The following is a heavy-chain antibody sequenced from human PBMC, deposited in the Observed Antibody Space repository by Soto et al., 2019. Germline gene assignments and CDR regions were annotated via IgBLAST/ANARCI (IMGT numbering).Heavy chain of an antibody. CDR1: GGSFSGYY. D-gene: IGHD6-6*01. CDR2: INHSGST. Sequence: SETLSLTCAVYGGSFSGYYWSWIRQPPGKGLEWIGEINHSGSTNYNPSLKSRVTISVDTSKNQFSLKLSSVTAADTAVYYCARGCLGGNLGQLVYIWGQGTMVTVSS. CDR3: ARGCLGGNLGQLVYI. V-gene: IGHV4-34*01. J-gene: IGHJ3*02.